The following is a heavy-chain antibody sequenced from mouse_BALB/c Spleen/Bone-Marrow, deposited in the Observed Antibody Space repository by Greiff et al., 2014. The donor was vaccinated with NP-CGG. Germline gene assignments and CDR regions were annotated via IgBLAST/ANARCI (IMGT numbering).Heavy chain of an antibody. CDR3: ARHYGYVDAMDY. V-gene: IGHV5-6-5*01. D-gene: IGHD1-2*01. CDR2: ITGGGTT. CDR1: GITVSSYT. J-gene: IGHJ4*01. Sequence: VQLKESGGGLVKPGESLKFSCAASGITVSSYTMSWVRQTPEKWLEWVASITGGGTTYYPDSVKGRFTISRDNARNILYLQVSSLRSEDTAIYYCARHYGYVDAMDYWGQGTSVTVSS.